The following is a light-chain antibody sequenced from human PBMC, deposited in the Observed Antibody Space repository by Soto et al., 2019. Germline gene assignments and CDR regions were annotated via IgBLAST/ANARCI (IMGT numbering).Light chain of an antibody. CDR3: QQYNNWPPWT. V-gene: IGKV3-15*01. Sequence: EIVMTQSPATLSMSPGERATLSCRASQSVSNNLAWYQQKPGQAPRLLIYGASTRATGIPARFSGSGSGTEFTLTISSRQSEDFAVYYCQQYNNWPPWTFGKGTKVDIK. J-gene: IGKJ1*01. CDR2: GAS. CDR1: QSVSNN.